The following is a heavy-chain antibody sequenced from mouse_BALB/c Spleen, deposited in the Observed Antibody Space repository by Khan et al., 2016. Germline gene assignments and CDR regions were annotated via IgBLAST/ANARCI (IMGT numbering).Heavy chain of an antibody. Sequence: QIQLVQSGPEMKKPGETVKISCMASGYTFTNYGVNWVKQAPGKGLKWLGWINTYTGQTTYGADFKGRFAFSLETSASTAYLQINNLENEDTATXFCARLYLYYTMDYWGHGTSVTVSS. CDR3: ARLYLYYTMDY. J-gene: IGHJ4*01. V-gene: IGHV9-3-1*01. CDR2: INTYTGQT. CDR1: GYTFTNYG.